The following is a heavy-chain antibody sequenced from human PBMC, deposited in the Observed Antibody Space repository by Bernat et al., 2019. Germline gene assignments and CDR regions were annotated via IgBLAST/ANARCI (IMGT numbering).Heavy chain of an antibody. V-gene: IGHV3-23*04. CDR2: ISGSGYTT. D-gene: IGHD2-15*01. J-gene: IGHJ4*02. CDR1: GFSFSSYA. Sequence: EVQLVESGGGLVQPGGSLRLSCAASGFSFSSYAMNWVRQAPGRGLEWVSVISGSGYTTNYADSVKGRFTISRDNSKTTLYLQLNSLRADDTAVYYCAKDGVWLGSSDYWGQGTLVTVSS. CDR3: AKDGVWLGSSDY.